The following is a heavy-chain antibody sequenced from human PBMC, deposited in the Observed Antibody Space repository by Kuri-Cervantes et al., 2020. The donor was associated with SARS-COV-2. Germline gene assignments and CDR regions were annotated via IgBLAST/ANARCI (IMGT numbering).Heavy chain of an antibody. V-gene: IGHV1-18*04. CDR3: ARGGYYDILTGYENWFDP. CDR1: GYTFTSYY. Sequence: ASVKVSCKASGYTFTSYYMQWVRQAPGQGLEWMGWISAYNGNTNYAQKLQGRVTMTTDTSTSTAYMELRSLRSDDTAVYYCARGGYYDILTGYENWFDPWGQGTLVTVSS. D-gene: IGHD3-9*01. J-gene: IGHJ5*02. CDR2: ISAYNGNT.